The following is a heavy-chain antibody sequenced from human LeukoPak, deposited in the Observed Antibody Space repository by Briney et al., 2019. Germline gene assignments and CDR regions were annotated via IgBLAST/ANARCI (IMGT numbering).Heavy chain of an antibody. D-gene: IGHD1-1*01. CDR2: IYPGDSDT. J-gene: IGHJ4*02. CDR1: GYSFTSYW. CDR3: ARQVHTTAYDY. Sequence: GESLQISCQGSGYSFTSYWIGWVRQMPGKGLEWMGIIYPGDSDTRYSPSFQGQVTISADKSISTSYLQWTSLKASDTAMYYCARQVHTTAYDYWGQGTLVTVSS. V-gene: IGHV5-51*01.